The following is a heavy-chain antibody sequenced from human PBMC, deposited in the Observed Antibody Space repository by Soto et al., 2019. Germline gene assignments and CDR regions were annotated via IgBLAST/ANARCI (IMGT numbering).Heavy chain of an antibody. CDR1: GFTFSSYS. J-gene: IGHJ4*02. CDR3: ARDAPRCSGGSCFDF. CDR2: INSGSSTI. D-gene: IGHD2-15*01. Sequence: EVQLVESGGGLVQPGGSLRLSCAASGFTFSSYSMNWVRQAPGKGLEWVSYINSGSSTIYYAASVKGRFTISRDNAKNSLYLQMNSLRDEDTAVYYCARDAPRCSGGSCFDFWGQGTLVTVSS. V-gene: IGHV3-48*02.